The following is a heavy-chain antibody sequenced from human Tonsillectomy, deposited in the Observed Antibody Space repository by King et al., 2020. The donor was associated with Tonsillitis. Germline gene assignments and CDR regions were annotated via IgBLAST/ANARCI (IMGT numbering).Heavy chain of an antibody. CDR2: VYYTGIT. V-gene: IGHV4-59*08. J-gene: IGHJ6*02. D-gene: IGHD4-17*01. CDR1: GGSISSYY. CDR3: ARHGGGDYGDYAGDYYYYAMDV. Sequence: VQLQESGPGLVKPSETLSLTCTVSGGSISSYYWSWIRQPPGKGLEWIGYVYYTGITNYKPSLMSRVTTSVDTSKNQFSLKLSSVTAADTAVYYCARHGGGDYGDYAGDYYYYAMDVWGQGTTVTVSS.